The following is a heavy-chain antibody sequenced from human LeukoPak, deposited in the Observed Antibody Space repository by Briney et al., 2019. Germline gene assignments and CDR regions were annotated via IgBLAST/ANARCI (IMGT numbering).Heavy chain of an antibody. D-gene: IGHD2-2*01. CDR1: GFTFSSYS. CDR3: ARDRVRLGAFDY. CDR2: ISSSSSYI. Sequence: PGGSLRLSCAASGFTFSSYSMNWVRQAPGKGLEWVSSISSSSSYIYYADSVKGRFTISRDNAKNSLYLQMSSLRAEDTAVYYCARDRVRLGAFDYWGQGTLVTVSS. J-gene: IGHJ4*02. V-gene: IGHV3-21*01.